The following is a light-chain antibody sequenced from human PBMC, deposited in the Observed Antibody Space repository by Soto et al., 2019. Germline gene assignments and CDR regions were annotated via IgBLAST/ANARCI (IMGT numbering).Light chain of an antibody. CDR2: LGS. Sequence: DIVMTQSPLSLPVTPGEPASISCRSSQSLLHNNGYNYLDWYLQKPGQSPQLLIYLGSNRASGVPDRFSGSGSGTDFTLKISGVEAEDVGVYYCMQALKTQFTFGPGTKVEIK. J-gene: IGKJ3*01. CDR1: QSLLHNNGYNY. CDR3: MQALKTQFT. V-gene: IGKV2-28*01.